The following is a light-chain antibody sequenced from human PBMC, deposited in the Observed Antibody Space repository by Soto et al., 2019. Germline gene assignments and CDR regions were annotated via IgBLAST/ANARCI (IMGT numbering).Light chain of an antibody. CDR2: KVS. J-gene: IGKJ5*01. CDR3: MQATQLRT. Sequence: EIVLTQTPLLSPVTLGQPASISCRSSRSIVASDGHAYSTWLHQRPGQPPRPLIYKVSQRLSGAQGRFSSRGAGTDFTLHISRVEADDVGTYFCMQATQLRTFGQGTRLEIK. V-gene: IGKV2-24*01. CDR1: RSIVASDGHAY.